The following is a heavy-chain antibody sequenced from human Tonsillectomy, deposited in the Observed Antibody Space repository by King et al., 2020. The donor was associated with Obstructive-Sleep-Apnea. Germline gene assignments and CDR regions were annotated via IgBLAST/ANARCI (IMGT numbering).Heavy chain of an antibody. CDR1: GGSISSYY. Sequence: QLQESGPRLVKPSETLSLTCTVSGGSISSYYWSWIRQPPGKGLEWIGYIYYSGSTNYNPSLKSRVTISVDTSKNQFSLKLSSVTAADTAVYYCAREGSGWPHYYFDYWGQGTLVTVSS. D-gene: IGHD6-19*01. V-gene: IGHV4-59*01. CDR3: AREGSGWPHYYFDY. J-gene: IGHJ4*02. CDR2: IYYSGST.